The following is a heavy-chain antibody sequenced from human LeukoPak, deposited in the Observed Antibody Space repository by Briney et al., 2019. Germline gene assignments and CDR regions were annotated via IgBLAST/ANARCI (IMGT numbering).Heavy chain of an antibody. Sequence: SETLSLTCAVSGYSISSNNWWAWIRQPPGKGLEWTGYTYYSGNTYYNPYNPSLTSRVTMSVDTSKNQFSLKLDSVTEIDTAMYYCARNQAVAANRGAFDIWGQGTMVTVSS. CDR2: TYYSGNT. D-gene: IGHD6-19*01. J-gene: IGHJ3*02. CDR3: ARNQAVAANRGAFDI. V-gene: IGHV4-28*01. CDR1: GYSISSNNW.